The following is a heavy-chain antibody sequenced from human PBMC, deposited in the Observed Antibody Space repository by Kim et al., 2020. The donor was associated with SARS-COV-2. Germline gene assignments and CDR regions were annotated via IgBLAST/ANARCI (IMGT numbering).Heavy chain of an antibody. CDR1: GGSFSGYY. V-gene: IGHV4-34*01. Sequence: SETLSLTCAVYGGSFSGYYWSWIRQPPGKGLEWIGEINHSGSTNYNPSLKSRVTISVDTSKNQFSLKLSSVTAADTAVYYCARGHPGGMDVWGQGTTVTVSS. D-gene: IGHD3-10*01. CDR2: INHSGST. J-gene: IGHJ6*02. CDR3: ARGHPGGMDV.